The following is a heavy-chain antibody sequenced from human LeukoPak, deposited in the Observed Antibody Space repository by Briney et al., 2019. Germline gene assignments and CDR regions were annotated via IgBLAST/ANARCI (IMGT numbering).Heavy chain of an antibody. CDR2: IYYSGST. CDR3: ASLVATIGNFDY. J-gene: IGHJ4*02. D-gene: IGHD5-12*01. CDR1: GGSLSSGDYY. V-gene: IGHV4-30-4*01. Sequence: SETLSLTCTVSGGSLSSGDYYWSWLRQPPGKGLEWIGYIYYSGSTYYNPSLKSRVTISVDTSKNQFSLKLSSVTAADTAVYYCASLVATIGNFDYWGQGTLVTVSS.